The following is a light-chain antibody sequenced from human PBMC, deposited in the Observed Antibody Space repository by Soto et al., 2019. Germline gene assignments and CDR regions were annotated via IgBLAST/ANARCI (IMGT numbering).Light chain of an antibody. CDR2: GAS. V-gene: IGKV3-20*01. Sequence: EIVLTQSPGTLSLSPGERATLSCRASESVSDNYLAWYQQRSGQAPRLVIYGASSRASAVPDRFSGSGSGADFTLTISRLEPEDFAVYYCQHYGSPPLTFGGGTKVEIK. CDR3: QHYGSPPLT. J-gene: IGKJ4*01. CDR1: ESVSDNY.